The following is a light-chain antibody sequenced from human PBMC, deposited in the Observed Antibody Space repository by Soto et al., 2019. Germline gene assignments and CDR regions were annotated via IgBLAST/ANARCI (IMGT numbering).Light chain of an antibody. V-gene: IGKV3-15*01. CDR2: GAS. J-gene: IGKJ2*01. CDR3: QQYIDWPPYT. Sequence: EIVLTQSPGTLSVSPGERATLSCRASQTVSRSLAWYQQKPGQAPRLLIYGASTRATGIPGRFSGSGSGTDFTLTISSLQSEDFAVYYCQQYIDWPPYTFGQGTKVDIK. CDR1: QTVSRS.